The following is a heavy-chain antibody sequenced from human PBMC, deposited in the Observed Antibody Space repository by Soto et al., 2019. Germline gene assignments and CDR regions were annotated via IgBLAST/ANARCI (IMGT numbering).Heavy chain of an antibody. CDR2: IYPGDSDT. J-gene: IGHJ3*02. CDR3: ARRMGYCSGGNCRPSYDASDI. Sequence: GESLKISCKGSGYSFTSYWIGWVRQIPWKGLEWMGIIYPGDSDTRYSPSFQGQVTISADKSISTAYLQWSSLEASDTAMYYCARRMGYCSGGNCRPSYDASDIWGEGTLVSVSS. V-gene: IGHV5-51*01. D-gene: IGHD2-15*01. CDR1: GYSFTSYW.